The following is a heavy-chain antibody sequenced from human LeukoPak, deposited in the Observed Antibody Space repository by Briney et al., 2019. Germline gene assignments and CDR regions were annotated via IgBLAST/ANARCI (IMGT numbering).Heavy chain of an antibody. CDR2: ISSSSSYI. CDR3: ARDSDSYDSSGYYRDY. V-gene: IGHV3-21*01. J-gene: IGHJ4*02. D-gene: IGHD3-22*01. Sequence: GGSLRLSCAASGFTFSSYSMNWVRQAPGKGLEWVSSISSSSSYIYYADSVKGRFTISRDNAKNSLYLQMNSLRAEDTAVYYCARDSDSYDSSGYYRDYWGQGTLVTVSS. CDR1: GFTFSSYS.